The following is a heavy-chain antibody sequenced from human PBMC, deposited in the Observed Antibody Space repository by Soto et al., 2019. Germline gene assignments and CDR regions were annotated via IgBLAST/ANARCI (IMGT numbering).Heavy chain of an antibody. J-gene: IGHJ6*02. CDR3: GRGDKDNFWSGYYGMDV. Sequence: SETLSLTCAVYGGSFSGYYWSWIRQPPGKGLEWIGEINHSGSTNYNPSLRSRVTISVDTSNNQFSLKLSSVTAADTAVYYCGRGDKDNFWSGYYGMDVWGQGTTVTVSS. CDR2: INHSGST. D-gene: IGHD3-3*01. CDR1: GGSFSGYY. V-gene: IGHV4-34*01.